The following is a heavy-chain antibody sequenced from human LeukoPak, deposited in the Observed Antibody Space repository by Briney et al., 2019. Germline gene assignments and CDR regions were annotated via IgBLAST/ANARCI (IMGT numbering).Heavy chain of an antibody. CDR1: GGSFSGYY. CDR2: INHSGST. CDR3: ARLSRGIVGATDY. Sequence: SETLSLTCAVYGGSFSGYYWSWIRQPPGKGLEWIGEINHSGSTNYNPSLKSRVTISVDTSKNQFSLKLSSVTAADTAVYYCARLSRGIVGATDYWGQGTLVTVSS. V-gene: IGHV4-34*01. J-gene: IGHJ4*02. D-gene: IGHD1-26*01.